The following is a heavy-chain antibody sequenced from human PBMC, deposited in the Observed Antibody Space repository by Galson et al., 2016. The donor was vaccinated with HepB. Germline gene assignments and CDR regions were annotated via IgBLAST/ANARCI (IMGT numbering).Heavy chain of an antibody. J-gene: IGHJ4*02. Sequence: SLRLSCAASGFTFSRSWMTWVRQAPGRGLEWLANIKEDGSSTNHVDSVKGRFTISRDNSKNTLYLQMSSLRAEDTAVYYCARLSWQWLVPIFDYWGQGTLVTVSS. D-gene: IGHD6-19*01. V-gene: IGHV3-7*03. CDR2: IKEDGSST. CDR1: GFTFSRSW. CDR3: ARLSWQWLVPIFDY.